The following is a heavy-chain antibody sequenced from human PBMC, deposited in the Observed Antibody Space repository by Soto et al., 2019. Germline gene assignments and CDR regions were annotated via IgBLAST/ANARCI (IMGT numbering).Heavy chain of an antibody. Sequence: SETLSLTCTVSGVSISSGDYYWIWIRQPPGKGLEWIGYIYYSGSTYYNPSLKSRVTISVDTSKNQFSLKLSSVTAADTAVYYCARVGGFGATTIDYWGQGTLVTVSS. CDR1: GVSISSGDYY. J-gene: IGHJ4*02. CDR3: ARVGGFGATTIDY. CDR2: IYYSGST. V-gene: IGHV4-30-4*01. D-gene: IGHD3-10*01.